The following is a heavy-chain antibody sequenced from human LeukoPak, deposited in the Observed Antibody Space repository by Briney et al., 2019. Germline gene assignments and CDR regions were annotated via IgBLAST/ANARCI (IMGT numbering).Heavy chain of an antibody. D-gene: IGHD3-9*01. CDR2: ISYDGSNK. Sequence: GGSLRLSCAASGFTFSSYAMQWVRQAPGKGLEWVAVISYDGSNKYYADSVKGRFTISRDNSKNTLYLQMNSLRAEDTAVYYCARDRDILTGPMGYFQHWGQGTLVTVSS. CDR1: GFTFSSYA. J-gene: IGHJ1*01. V-gene: IGHV3-30-3*01. CDR3: ARDRDILTGPMGYFQH.